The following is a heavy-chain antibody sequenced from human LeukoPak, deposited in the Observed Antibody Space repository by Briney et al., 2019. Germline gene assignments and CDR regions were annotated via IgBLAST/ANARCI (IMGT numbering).Heavy chain of an antibody. D-gene: IGHD3-22*01. CDR2: INHSGST. CDR1: GGSFSGYY. V-gene: IGHV4-34*01. J-gene: IGHJ4*02. CDR3: ARAHDSSGYHFDY. Sequence: SETLSLTCAVYGGSFSGYYWSWIRQPPGKGLEWIGEINHSGSTNYNPSLKSQVTISVDTSKNQFSLKLSSVTAADTAVYYCARAHDSSGYHFDYWGQGTLVTVSS.